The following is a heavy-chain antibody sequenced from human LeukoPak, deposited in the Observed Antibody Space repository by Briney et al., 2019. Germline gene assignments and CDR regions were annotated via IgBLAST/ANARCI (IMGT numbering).Heavy chain of an antibody. CDR2: TYYRSKWHN. CDR1: GDSVSNKNTA. CDR3: ARGWYYFDY. V-gene: IGHV6-1*01. Sequence: SQTLSLTCAISGDSVSNKNTARNWIRQSPSRGLEWLGRTYYRSKWHNTYAASVKSRITINPDTSKNQFSLQLNSVTPEDTAVFYCARGWYYFDYWGQGTLVTVSS. J-gene: IGHJ4*02. D-gene: IGHD6-19*01.